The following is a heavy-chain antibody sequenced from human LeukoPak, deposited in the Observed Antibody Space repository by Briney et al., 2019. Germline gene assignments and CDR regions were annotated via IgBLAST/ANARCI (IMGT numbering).Heavy chain of an antibody. J-gene: IGHJ5*02. Sequence: SETLSLTCTVSGTSITSYYWSWIRQPPGKGLEWIGYMYYTGTTNYNPSLKSRVTISIDTSKNQFSLKLSSVTAADTAVYYCARDIYRGDINWFDPWGQGTLVTVSS. D-gene: IGHD1-26*01. CDR2: MYYTGTT. V-gene: IGHV4-59*01. CDR3: ARDIYRGDINWFDP. CDR1: GTSITSYY.